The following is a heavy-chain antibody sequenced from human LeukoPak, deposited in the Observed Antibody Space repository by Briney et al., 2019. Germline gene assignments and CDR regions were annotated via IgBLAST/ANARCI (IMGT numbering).Heavy chain of an antibody. CDR2: IKSKTDGGTT. Sequence: GGSLRLSCAASGFTFSNAWMSWVRQAPGKGLEWVGRIKSKTDGGTTDYAAPVKGRFTISRDNSKNTLYLQMNSLRAEDTAVYYCAHSSGYYYASNHYFDYWGQGTLVTVSS. CDR3: AHSSGYYYASNHYFDY. J-gene: IGHJ4*02. V-gene: IGHV3-15*01. CDR1: GFTFSNAW. D-gene: IGHD3-22*01.